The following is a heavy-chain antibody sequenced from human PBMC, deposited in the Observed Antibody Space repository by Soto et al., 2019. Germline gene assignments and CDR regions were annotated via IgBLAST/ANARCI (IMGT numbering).Heavy chain of an antibody. CDR2: INPNSGGT. D-gene: IGHD1-1*01. Sequence: ASVKVSCKASGYTVTGYYIHWVRQAPGQGLEWMGWINPNSGGTNYAQKFQGWVTMTRDTSISTAYMELSRLRSDDTAVYYCARVGGTTYYYGMDVWGQGTTVTVSS. J-gene: IGHJ6*02. CDR1: GYTVTGYY. V-gene: IGHV1-2*04. CDR3: ARVGGTTYYYGMDV.